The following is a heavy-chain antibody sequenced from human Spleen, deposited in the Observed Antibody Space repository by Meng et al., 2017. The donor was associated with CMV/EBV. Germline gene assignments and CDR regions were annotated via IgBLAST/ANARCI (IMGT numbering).Heavy chain of an antibody. Sequence: GESLKISCAASGFTFSSYAMNWVRQAPGKGLEWVSVIYSGGITTYYADSVKGRFTISRDNSKNTLYLQMNSLRAEDTAVYYCAKGAAYCSSTSCPFDYWGQGTLVTVSS. CDR3: AKGAAYCSSTSCPFDY. CDR1: GFTFSSYA. D-gene: IGHD2-2*01. V-gene: IGHV3-23*03. J-gene: IGHJ4*02. CDR2: IYSGGITT.